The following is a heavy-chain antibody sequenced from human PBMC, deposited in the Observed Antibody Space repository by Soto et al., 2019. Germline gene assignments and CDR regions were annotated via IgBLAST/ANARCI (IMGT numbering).Heavy chain of an antibody. J-gene: IGHJ4*02. D-gene: IGHD5-12*01. Sequence: SETLSLTCTVSGGSISSGGYYWSWIRQEPGKGLEWIGYIYHTGSTYYNPSLESRVIISVDTSKNQFSLSLSSVTAADTAVYYCARTADGYNYLNFWGQGTLVTVSS. V-gene: IGHV4-31*03. CDR2: IYHTGST. CDR3: ARTADGYNYLNF. CDR1: GGSISSGGYY.